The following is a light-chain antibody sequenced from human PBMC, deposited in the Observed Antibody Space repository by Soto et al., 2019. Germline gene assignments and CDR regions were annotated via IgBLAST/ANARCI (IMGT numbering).Light chain of an antibody. CDR3: QQYGGSPRT. V-gene: IGKV3-20*01. Sequence: EIVLTQSPGSLSLSPGERATLSCRASQSVTSNYLAWYQQKPGQAPRLLIFGASIRDTGIPDRFSGSGSGTDFTLTISRLEPEDFAVYYCQQYGGSPRTFGQGTKVDIK. CDR2: GAS. J-gene: IGKJ1*01. CDR1: QSVTSNY.